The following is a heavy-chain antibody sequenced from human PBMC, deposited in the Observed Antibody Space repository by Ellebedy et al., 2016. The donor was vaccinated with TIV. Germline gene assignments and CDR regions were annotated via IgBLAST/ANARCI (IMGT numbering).Heavy chain of an antibody. J-gene: IGHJ6*02. CDR3: ASARRDGYTSYYYGLDV. CDR1: GGSISSTGYY. D-gene: IGHD5-24*01. V-gene: IGHV4-39*01. CDR2: IAYSGNT. Sequence: MPSETLSLTCTVSGGSISSTGYYWGWIRQPPGKGLEWIGSIAYSGNTYYNPSLESRVTISVATSKIQFSLKLSSVTAADTAVYYCASARRDGYTSYYYGLDVWGQGTKVTVSS.